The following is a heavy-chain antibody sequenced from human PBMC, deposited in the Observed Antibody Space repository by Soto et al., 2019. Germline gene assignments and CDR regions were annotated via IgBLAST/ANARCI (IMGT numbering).Heavy chain of an antibody. D-gene: IGHD3-16*02. CDR1: NGSIRTTSYN. CDR2: IFYTGTT. J-gene: IGHJ4*02. Sequence: QMQLQESGPGLVKPSETLSLTCTVSNGSIRTTSYNWGWIRQSPGKGLEWVGTIFYTGTTSYNPSLTSRVTITVDTSNNQFSLKLASVTAADTAVYYCARHGSFWGQGILVVVSS. CDR3: ARHGSF. V-gene: IGHV4-39*01.